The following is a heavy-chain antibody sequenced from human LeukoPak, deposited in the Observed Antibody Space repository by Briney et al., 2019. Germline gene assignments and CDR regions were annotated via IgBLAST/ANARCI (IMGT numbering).Heavy chain of an antibody. CDR2: ISWNSGSI. Sequence: GRSLRLSCAASGFTFDDYAMHWVRQAPGKGLEWVSGISWNSGSIGYADSVKGRFTISRDNAKNSLYLQMNSLRAEDTALYHCAKDGEYSSGSYDYWGQGTLVTVSS. CDR3: AKDGEYSSGSYDY. CDR1: GFTFDDYA. V-gene: IGHV3-9*01. J-gene: IGHJ4*02. D-gene: IGHD6-19*01.